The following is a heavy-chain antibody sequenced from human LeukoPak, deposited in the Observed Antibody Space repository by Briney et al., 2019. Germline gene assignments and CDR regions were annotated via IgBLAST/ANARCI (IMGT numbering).Heavy chain of an antibody. CDR1: GFTFSSYW. Sequence: GGSLRLSCAASGFTFSSYWMHWVRQAPGKGLVWVSRINSDGSSTSYADSVKGRFTISRDNAKNTLYLQMNTLRAEDTAVYYCARDQALYSGYDQFDYWGQGTLVTVSS. V-gene: IGHV3-74*01. CDR3: ARDQALYSGYDQFDY. J-gene: IGHJ4*02. CDR2: INSDGSST. D-gene: IGHD5-12*01.